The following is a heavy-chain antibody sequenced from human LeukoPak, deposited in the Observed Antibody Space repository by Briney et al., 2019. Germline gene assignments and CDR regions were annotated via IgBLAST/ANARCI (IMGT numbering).Heavy chain of an antibody. J-gene: IGHJ4*02. Sequence: GGSLRLSCAASGFTVSSNYMTWVRQAPGKGLEWVSVIFGGGSTYYADSVKGRFTISRDNSKNTLFLQMNSLRAEDTAVYYCARDPIAAVRFDYWGQGTLVTVSS. CDR1: GFTVSSNY. D-gene: IGHD6-13*01. CDR3: ARDPIAAVRFDY. V-gene: IGHV3-66*01. CDR2: IFGGGST.